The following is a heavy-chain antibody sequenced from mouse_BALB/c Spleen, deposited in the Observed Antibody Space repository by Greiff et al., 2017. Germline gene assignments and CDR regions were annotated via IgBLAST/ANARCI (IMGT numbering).Heavy chain of an antibody. V-gene: IGHV2-6-4*01. CDR2: IWGGGST. Sequence: VQGVESGPGLVAPSQSLSITCTVSGFSLSRYSVHWVRQPPGKGLEWLGMIWGGGSTDYNSALKSRLSISKDNSKSQVFLKMNSLQTDDTAMYYCARANYGSSLHWYFDVWGAGTTVTVSS. CDR1: GFSLSRYS. CDR3: ARANYGSSLHWYFDV. D-gene: IGHD1-1*01. J-gene: IGHJ1*01.